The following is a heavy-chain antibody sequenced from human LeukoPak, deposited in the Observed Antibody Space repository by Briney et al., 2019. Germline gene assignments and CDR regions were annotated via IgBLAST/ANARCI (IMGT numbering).Heavy chain of an antibody. D-gene: IGHD3-16*02. CDR3: ARGIMITFGGVIAPGGAFDI. V-gene: IGHV5-51*01. CDR1: GYSFTSYW. CDR2: IYPSDSDT. J-gene: IGHJ3*02. Sequence: PGESLKISCKGSGYSFTSYWIGWVRQMPGKGLEWMGIIYPSDSDTRYSPSFQGQVTISADKSISTAYLQWSSLKASDTAMYYCARGIMITFGGVIAPGGAFDIWGQGTMVTVSS.